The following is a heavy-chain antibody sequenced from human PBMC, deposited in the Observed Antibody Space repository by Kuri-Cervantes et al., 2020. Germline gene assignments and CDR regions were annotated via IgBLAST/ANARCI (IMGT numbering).Heavy chain of an antibody. CDR3: AKASSGSNPRVCYSDY. J-gene: IGHJ4*02. CDR1: GFTFSSYG. CDR2: ISWNSGSI. Sequence: GGSLRLSCAASGFTFSSYGMHWVRQAPGKGLEWVSGISWNSGSIGYADSVKGRFTISRDNAKNSLYLQMNSLRAEDTALYYCAKASSGSNPRVCYSDYWGQGTLVTVSS. D-gene: IGHD3-22*01. V-gene: IGHV3-9*01.